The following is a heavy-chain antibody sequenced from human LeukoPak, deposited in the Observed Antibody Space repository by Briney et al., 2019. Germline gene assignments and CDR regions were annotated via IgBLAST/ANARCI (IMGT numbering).Heavy chain of an antibody. CDR3: ARARSMLRLRSSFDF. J-gene: IGHJ4*02. D-gene: IGHD2-21*02. CDR2: ISGGASNT. CDR1: GFTFSSYA. V-gene: IGHV3-23*01. Sequence: QPGGSLRLSCAASGFTFSSYAMSWVRQAPGKGLEWISSISGGASNTCYVDSVKGRFTISRDSSNNTLLLQMTSLRVEDTAIYFCARARSMLRLRSSFDFWGQGALVTVSS.